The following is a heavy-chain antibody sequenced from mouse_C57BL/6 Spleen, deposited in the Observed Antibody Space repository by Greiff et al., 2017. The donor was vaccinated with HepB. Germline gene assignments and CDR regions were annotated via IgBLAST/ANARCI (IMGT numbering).Heavy chain of an antibody. D-gene: IGHD5-5*01. CDR1: GYTFTSYW. CDR3: ARSLPHWYCDV. CDR2: IDPSDSYT. Sequence: QVQLQQPGAELVKPGASVKLSCKASGYTFTSYWMQWVKQRPGQGLEWIGEIDPSDSYTNYNQKFKGKATLTVDTSSSTAYMQLSSLTSEDSALSYCARSLPHWYCDVWGTGTTVTGSS. J-gene: IGHJ1*03. V-gene: IGHV1-50*01.